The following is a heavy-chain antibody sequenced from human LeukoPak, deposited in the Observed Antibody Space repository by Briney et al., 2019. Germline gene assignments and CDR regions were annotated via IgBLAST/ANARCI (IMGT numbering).Heavy chain of an antibody. CDR2: ISAYNGNT. CDR3: AREDGYDGSEDI. D-gene: IGHD5-24*01. CDR1: GGTFSSYA. J-gene: IGHJ3*02. Sequence: ASVKVSCKASGGTFSSYAISWVRQAPGQGLEWMGWISAYNGNTNYAQKLQGRVTMTTDTSTSTAYMELRSLRSDDTAVYYCAREDGYDGSEDIWGQGTMVTVSS. V-gene: IGHV1-18*01.